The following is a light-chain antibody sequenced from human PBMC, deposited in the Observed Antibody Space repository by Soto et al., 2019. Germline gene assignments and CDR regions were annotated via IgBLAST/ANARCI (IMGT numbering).Light chain of an antibody. V-gene: IGKV3-11*01. CDR3: QEYLQWPPGM. CDR2: DAS. CDR1: QSVGSY. Sequence: EIVLTQSPATLSLSPGERATLSCRASQSVGSYLGWYQHKPGQAPRLLIYDASNRAPGIPARFSGSGSGTDFTLTISTLQSEDFAVYYCQEYLQWPPGMFGQGTTVDMK. J-gene: IGKJ1*01.